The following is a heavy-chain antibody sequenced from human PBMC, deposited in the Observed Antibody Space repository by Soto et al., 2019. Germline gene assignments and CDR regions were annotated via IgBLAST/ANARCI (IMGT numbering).Heavy chain of an antibody. D-gene: IGHD3-10*01. J-gene: IGHJ3*02. CDR1: GGTFSTYT. V-gene: IGHV1-69*01. CDR3: ARSVVRGVSSVFDI. Sequence: QVQLVQSGAEVKKPGSSVKVSCKASGGTFSTYTFCWVRQAPGQGLEWMGGILPIFGTTNYAQKFQDRVTITADESASTAYMELSSLRSDDRAVYYCARSVVRGVSSVFDIWGHGTMVTVSS. CDR2: ILPIFGTT.